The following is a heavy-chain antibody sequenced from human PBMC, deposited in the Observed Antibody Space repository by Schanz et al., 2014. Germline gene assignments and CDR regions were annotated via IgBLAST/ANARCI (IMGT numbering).Heavy chain of an antibody. J-gene: IGHJ4*02. CDR1: GFTFSDYY. V-gene: IGHV3-11*06. D-gene: IGHD3-3*01. CDR2: ISSSSIYT. CDR3: ARPIYDLWSGSFDY. Sequence: QVQLVESGGTLVKPGGSLRLSCVVSGFTFSDYYMSWIRQAPGKGLEWVSYISSSSIYTNYADSVKGRFTISRDNSKNTLYLQMNSLRAEDTAVYYCARPIYDLWSGSFDYWGQGTLVTVSS.